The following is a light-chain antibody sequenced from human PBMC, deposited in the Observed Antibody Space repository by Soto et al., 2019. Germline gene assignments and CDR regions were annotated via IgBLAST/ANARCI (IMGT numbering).Light chain of an antibody. CDR2: EVS. CDR1: SRDVGGYNY. V-gene: IGLV2-14*01. Sequence: QSALTQPASVSGSPGQSITISCTGTSRDVGGYNYVSWYQQHPGKAPKLLISEVSNRPSGVSNRFSCSKSGNTASLTISGLQAEDEADYYCTSYTSSSPWVFGGGTKVNVL. J-gene: IGLJ3*02. CDR3: TSYTSSSPWV.